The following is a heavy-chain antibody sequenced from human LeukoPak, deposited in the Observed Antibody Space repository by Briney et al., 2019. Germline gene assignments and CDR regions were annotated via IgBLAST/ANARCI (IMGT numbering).Heavy chain of an antibody. V-gene: IGHV4-34*01. CDR2: INHSEST. Sequence: SGTLSLTCGVYGGSFSGYYWSWSRQPPGKGLEWIGEINHSESTNYNPSPKSRVTISVDTSKNQFSLKLRSVTAADTAVYYCARGHSGTAAEPFDYWGQGTLATVSS. CDR1: GGSFSGYY. J-gene: IGHJ4*02. D-gene: IGHD6-13*01. CDR3: ARGHSGTAAEPFDY.